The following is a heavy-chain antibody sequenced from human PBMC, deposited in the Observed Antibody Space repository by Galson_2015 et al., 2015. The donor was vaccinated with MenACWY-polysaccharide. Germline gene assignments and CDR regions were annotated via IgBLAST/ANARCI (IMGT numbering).Heavy chain of an antibody. CDR2: VSADGGGT. J-gene: IGHJ4*02. Sequence: APRLSCAASGFTFRSYGLSWGRQAPGMGVEWGSGVSADGGGTYYADSVKGRFTISRDNSKNTLYLQMNTLRAEDTALYYCAKRKYCDTSTCYGFDYWGQGTLVTVSS. V-gene: IGHV3-23*01. CDR1: GFTFRSYG. D-gene: IGHD2-2*01. CDR3: AKRKYCDTSTCYGFDY.